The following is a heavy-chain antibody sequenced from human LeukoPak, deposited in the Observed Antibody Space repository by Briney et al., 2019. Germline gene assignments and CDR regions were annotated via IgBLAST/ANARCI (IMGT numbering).Heavy chain of an antibody. J-gene: IGHJ4*02. Sequence: QSGGSLRLSCAASGFTFSSYAMSWVRQAPGKGLEWVSAISGSGGSTYYADSVKGRFTISRDNSKNTLYLQMNSLRAEDTAVYYCSQCGGDGAKVYYFDYWGQGTLVTVSS. CDR2: ISGSGGST. CDR1: GFTFSSYA. D-gene: IGHD4/OR15-4a*01. CDR3: SQCGGDGAKVYYFDY. V-gene: IGHV3-23*01.